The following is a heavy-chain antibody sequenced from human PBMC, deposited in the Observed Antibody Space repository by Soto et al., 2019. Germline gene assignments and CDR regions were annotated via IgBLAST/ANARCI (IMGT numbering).Heavy chain of an antibody. CDR3: AISPLKILTGYWPPYYYYGMDG. J-gene: IGHJ6*02. Sequence: GASVKVSCKASGGTFSSYTISWVRQAPGQGLEWMGRIIPILGIANYAQKFQGRVTITADKSTSTAYMELSSLRSEDTAVYYCAISPLKILTGYWPPYYYYGMDGWGQGTTVTVSS. CDR2: IIPILGIA. D-gene: IGHD3-9*01. V-gene: IGHV1-69*02. CDR1: GGTFSSYT.